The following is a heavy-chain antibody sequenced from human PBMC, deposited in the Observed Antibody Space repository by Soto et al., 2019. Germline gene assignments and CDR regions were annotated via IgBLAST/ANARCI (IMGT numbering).Heavy chain of an antibody. CDR3: ARENAPPYFDY. CDR2: IWYGGKKT. J-gene: IGHJ4*02. D-gene: IGHD2-2*01. CDR1: GFSFNDFG. Sequence: QVHLEESGGGVVQPGRSLRLSCAASGFSFNDFGMHWVRQAPGKGLEWVAVIWYGGKKTDYVDSVKGRFIISRDISKNMVYLRMNSLRDEDTAVYYCARENAPPYFDYWGQGTLVTVSS. V-gene: IGHV3-33*01.